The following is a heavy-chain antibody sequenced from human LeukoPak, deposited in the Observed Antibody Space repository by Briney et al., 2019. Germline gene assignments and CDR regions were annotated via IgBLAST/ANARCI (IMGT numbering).Heavy chain of an antibody. CDR2: IYYSGST. D-gene: IGHD5-18*01. CDR3: ARGRRDTAMIIYYYYYMDV. J-gene: IGHJ6*03. Sequence: SETLSLTCTVSGGSISSYYWSWIRQPPGKGLEWIGYIYYSGSTNYNPSLKSRVTIPVDTSKNQFSLKLSSVTAADTAVYYCARGRRDTAMIIYYYYYMDVWGKGTTVTISS. V-gene: IGHV4-59*01. CDR1: GGSISSYY.